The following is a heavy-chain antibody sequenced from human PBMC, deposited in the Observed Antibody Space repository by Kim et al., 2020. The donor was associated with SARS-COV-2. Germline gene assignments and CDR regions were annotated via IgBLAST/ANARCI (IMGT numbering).Heavy chain of an antibody. CDR3: ASAVCPRGGDCYSLAPY. Sequence: SVKVSCKASGGTFSSYAISWVRQAPGQGLEWMGGIIPIFGTANYAQKFQGRVTITADESTSTAYMELSSLRSEDTAVYYCASAVCPRGGDCYSLAPYWGQGTLVTVSS. D-gene: IGHD2-21*01. V-gene: IGHV1-69*13. J-gene: IGHJ4*02. CDR1: GGTFSSYA. CDR2: IIPIFGTA.